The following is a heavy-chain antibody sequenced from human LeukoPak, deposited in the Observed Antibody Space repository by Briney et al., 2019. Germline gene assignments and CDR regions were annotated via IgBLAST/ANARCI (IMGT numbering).Heavy chain of an antibody. J-gene: IGHJ6*02. CDR3: AKYGLGSGIQVWGDFGMDV. D-gene: IGHD5-18*01. CDR2: ISGSGGST. CDR1: GFMFSNSW. V-gene: IGHV3-23*01. Sequence: GGSLRLSCAASGFMFSNSWMSWVRQAPGKGLEWVSAISGSGGSTYYADSVKGRFTISRDNSKNTLYLQMNSLRAEDTAVYYCAKYGLGSGIQVWGDFGMDVWGQGTTVTVSS.